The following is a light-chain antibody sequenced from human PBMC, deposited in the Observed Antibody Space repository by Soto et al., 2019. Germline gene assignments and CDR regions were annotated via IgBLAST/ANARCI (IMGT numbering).Light chain of an antibody. V-gene: IGLV2-14*01. CDR1: SNDIGGYNY. CDR2: EVT. CDR3: SSYAGSNNVV. Sequence: QSALTQPASVSGSPGQSITISCSGTSNDIGGYNYVSWYQHHPGKAPKLMIFEVTNRPSGVSNRFSGSKSGNTASLTISGLQTEDEAHYYCSSYAGSNNVVFGGGTKVTVL. J-gene: IGLJ2*01.